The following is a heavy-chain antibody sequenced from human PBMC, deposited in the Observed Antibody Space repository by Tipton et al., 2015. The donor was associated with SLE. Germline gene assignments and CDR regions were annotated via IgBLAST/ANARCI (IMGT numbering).Heavy chain of an antibody. CDR3: ASPGESCSGPSCYDWYFDL. V-gene: IGHV4-59*01. CDR2: IYYSGSA. CDR1: GGSISSYY. J-gene: IGHJ2*01. D-gene: IGHD2-2*01. Sequence: VKPSETLSLTCTVSGGSISSYYWSWIRQPPGKGLEWIGHIYYSGSADYNPSLKSRVTISVDTSKNQFSLRLSSVTAADTAVYYCASPGESCSGPSCYDWYFDLWGRGTLVTVSS.